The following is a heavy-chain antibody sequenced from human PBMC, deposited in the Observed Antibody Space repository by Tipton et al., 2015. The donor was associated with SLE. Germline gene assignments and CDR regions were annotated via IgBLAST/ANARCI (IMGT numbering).Heavy chain of an antibody. J-gene: IGHJ4*02. V-gene: IGHV4-31*02. D-gene: IGHD4/OR15-4a*01. Sequence: SWVRQPPGKGLEWIGYIYYSGSTYYNPSLKSRVTISVDTSKNQFSLKLSSVTAADTAVYYCASLWWNLDYWGQGTLVTVSS. CDR2: IYYSGST. CDR3: ASLWWNLDY.